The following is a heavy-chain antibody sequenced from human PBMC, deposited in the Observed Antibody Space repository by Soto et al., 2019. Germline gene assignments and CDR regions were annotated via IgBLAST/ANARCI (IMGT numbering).Heavy chain of an antibody. J-gene: IGHJ3*02. CDR2: IYSGGST. V-gene: IGHV3-53*02. Sequence: EVQLVETGGGLIQPGGSLRLSCAASGFTVSSNYMSWVRQAPGKGLEWVSVIYSGGSTYYADSVKGRFTISRDNSKNTLYLQRNSRRADDTAVYYCARLDIVGTHDAFDIWGQGTMVTVSS. CDR3: ARLDIVGTHDAFDI. CDR1: GFTVSSNY. D-gene: IGHD1-26*01.